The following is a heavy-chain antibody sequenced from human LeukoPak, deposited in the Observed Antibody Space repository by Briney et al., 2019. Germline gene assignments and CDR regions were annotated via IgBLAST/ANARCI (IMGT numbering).Heavy chain of an antibody. Sequence: SQTLSLTCAISGDSVSSNSAAWNWIRQSPSRGLEWLGRTYYRSKWYNDYAVSVKSRITINPDTSKNQFSLQLNSVTPEDTAVYYCAREGDVLLWFGESLYYFDYWGQGTLVTVSS. CDR1: GDSVSSNSAA. CDR3: AREGDVLLWFGESLYYFDY. D-gene: IGHD3-10*01. CDR2: TYYRSKWYN. J-gene: IGHJ4*02. V-gene: IGHV6-1*01.